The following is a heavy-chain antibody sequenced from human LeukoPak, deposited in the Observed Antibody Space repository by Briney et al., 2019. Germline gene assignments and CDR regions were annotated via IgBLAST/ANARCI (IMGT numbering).Heavy chain of an antibody. D-gene: IGHD3-3*01. CDR1: GYSFTSYW. CDR2: IYPGDSDT. CDR3: ARPRDDFWSGYYWADAFDI. J-gene: IGHJ3*02. Sequence: GESLKISCKGSGYSFTSYWIGWVRQMPGKGLEWVGFIYPGDSDTRYSPSFQGQVTISADKSISTAYLQWSSLKASDTAIYYCARPRDDFWSGYYWADAFDIWGQGTMVTVSS. V-gene: IGHV5-51*01.